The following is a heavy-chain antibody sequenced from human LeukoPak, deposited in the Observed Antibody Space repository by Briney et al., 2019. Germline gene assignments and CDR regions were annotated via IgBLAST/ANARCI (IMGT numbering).Heavy chain of an antibody. CDR3: AKTSFIVVVPAAMSDY. Sequence: TGGSLRLSCAASGFTFSSYGMHWVRQAPGKGLEWVAVIWYDGSNKYYADSVKGRFTISRDNSKNTLYLQMNSLRAEDTAVYYCAKTSFIVVVPAAMSDYWGQGTLVTVSS. CDR2: IWYDGSNK. V-gene: IGHV3-33*06. J-gene: IGHJ4*02. CDR1: GFTFSSYG. D-gene: IGHD2-2*01.